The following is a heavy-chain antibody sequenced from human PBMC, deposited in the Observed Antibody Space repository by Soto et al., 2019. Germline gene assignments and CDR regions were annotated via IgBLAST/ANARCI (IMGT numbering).Heavy chain of an antibody. CDR2: IKQDGSEK. J-gene: IGHJ6*02. D-gene: IGHD3-16*01. Sequence: PGGSLRLSCAASGFTFSSYWMSWVRQAPGKGLEWVANIKQDGSEKYYVDSVKGRFTISRDNAKNSLYLQMNSLRSEDTAVYYCARDPFGDYYGMDVWGQGTTVTVSS. CDR3: ARDPFGDYYGMDV. V-gene: IGHV3-7*03. CDR1: GFTFSSYW.